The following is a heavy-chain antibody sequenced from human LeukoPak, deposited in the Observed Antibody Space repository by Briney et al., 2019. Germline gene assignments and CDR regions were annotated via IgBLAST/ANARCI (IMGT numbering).Heavy chain of an antibody. CDR2: INHSGST. D-gene: IGHD3-3*01. CDR3: ARGLSPDTIFGVVIADYYYYMDV. Sequence: SETLSLTCAVYGGSFSGYYWSWIRQPPGKGLEWIGEINHSGSTNYNPSLKSRVTISVDTSKNQFSLKLSSVTAADTAVYYCARGLSPDTIFGVVIADYYYYMDVWGQGTTVTVSS. CDR1: GGSFSGYY. J-gene: IGHJ6*03. V-gene: IGHV4-34*01.